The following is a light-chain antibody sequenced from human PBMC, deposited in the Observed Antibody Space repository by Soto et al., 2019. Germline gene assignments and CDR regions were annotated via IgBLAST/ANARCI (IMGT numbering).Light chain of an antibody. Sequence: DIQTTQSPSSLSASVGYRVTITCRASQTISSYLNWYQQKPGKAPTILIYTASTLQSGVPSRFSGSGSGTDFTLTISSLQTEDFATYYCQQLNSYAITFGQGTRLEIK. CDR3: QQLNSYAIT. CDR2: TAS. CDR1: QTISSY. J-gene: IGKJ5*01. V-gene: IGKV1-9*01.